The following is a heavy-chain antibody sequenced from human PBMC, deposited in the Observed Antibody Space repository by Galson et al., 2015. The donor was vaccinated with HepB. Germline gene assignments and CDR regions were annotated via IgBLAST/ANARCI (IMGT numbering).Heavy chain of an antibody. CDR2: ISGSGGST. CDR1: GFTFSSYA. V-gene: IGHV3-23*01. D-gene: IGHD6-19*01. Sequence: SLRLSCAASGFTFSSYAMSWVRQAPGKGLEWVSAISGSGGSTYYADSVKGRFTISRDNSKNTLYLQMNSLRAEDTAVYYCAKAGGSSGWPDYWGQGTLVTVSS. CDR3: AKAGGSSGWPDY. J-gene: IGHJ4*02.